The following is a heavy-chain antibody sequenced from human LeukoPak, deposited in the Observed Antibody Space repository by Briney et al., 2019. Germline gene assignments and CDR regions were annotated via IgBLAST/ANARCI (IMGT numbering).Heavy chain of an antibody. CDR2: INPNSGGT. CDR1: GYTFTNYY. Sequence: ASVKVSCKASGYTFTNYYIHWVRQAPGQGLEWMGWINPNSGGTNYAQKFQGRVTMTRDTSISTAYMELSRLKSDDTAVLYCARLSDGYNAYWGQGTLVTVSS. J-gene: IGHJ4*02. CDR3: ARLSDGYNAY. D-gene: IGHD5-24*01. V-gene: IGHV1-2*02.